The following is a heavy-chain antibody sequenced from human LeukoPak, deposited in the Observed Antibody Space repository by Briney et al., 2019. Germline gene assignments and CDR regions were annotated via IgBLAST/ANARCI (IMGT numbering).Heavy chain of an antibody. Sequence: GGSLRLSCAASGFTFSSYWMSWVRQAPGKGLEWVANIKQDGSEKYYVDSVKGRFTISRDNAKNSLYLQMNSLRAEDTAVYYCAKPQSGYSYAFDYWGQGTLVTVSS. CDR1: GFTFSSYW. CDR2: IKQDGSEK. CDR3: AKPQSGYSYAFDY. J-gene: IGHJ4*02. D-gene: IGHD5-18*01. V-gene: IGHV3-7*01.